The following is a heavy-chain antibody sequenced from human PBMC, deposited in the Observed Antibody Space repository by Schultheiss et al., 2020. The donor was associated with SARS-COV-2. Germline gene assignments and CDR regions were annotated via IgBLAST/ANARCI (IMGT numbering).Heavy chain of an antibody. CDR2: VSWNSGSI. D-gene: IGHD2-15*01. J-gene: IGHJ4*02. V-gene: IGHV3-9*01. CDR1: GFTFDDYA. CDR3: ARDGRIVVVPSR. Sequence: GGSLRLSCAASGFTFDDYAMHWVRQAPGKGLEWVSGVSWNSGSIGYADSVKGRFTISRDNAKSSLYLQMNSLRVEDTAVYYCARDGRIVVVPSRWGQGTLVTVSS.